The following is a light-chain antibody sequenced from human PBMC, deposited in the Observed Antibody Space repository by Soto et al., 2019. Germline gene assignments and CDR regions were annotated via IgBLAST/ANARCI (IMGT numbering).Light chain of an antibody. Sequence: DIKLTQSPSFLSASVGDRVTITCRASQGISSYLAWYQQKPGKAPNLLIYAASTLQSGVPSRFSGSGSGTDFTLTISSLQPEDSATYHCQQLDTYPLTFGGGTKVEIK. CDR1: QGISSY. CDR3: QQLDTYPLT. V-gene: IGKV1-9*01. J-gene: IGKJ4*01. CDR2: AAS.